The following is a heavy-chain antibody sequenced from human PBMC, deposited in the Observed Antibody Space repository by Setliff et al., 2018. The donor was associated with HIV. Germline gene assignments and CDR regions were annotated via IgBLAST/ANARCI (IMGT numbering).Heavy chain of an antibody. V-gene: IGHV1-69*10. CDR1: GYTFTSYG. D-gene: IGHD2-15*01. CDR3: ARGVNTAKVEDF. J-gene: IGHJ4*02. Sequence: ASVKVSCKASGYTFTSYGISWVRQAPGQGLEWMGGIIPILGIANYAQKFQGRVTFTRDTSTTTAYMEVSSLRSEDTAVYYCARGVNTAKVEDFWGQGTLVTVSS. CDR2: IIPILGIA.